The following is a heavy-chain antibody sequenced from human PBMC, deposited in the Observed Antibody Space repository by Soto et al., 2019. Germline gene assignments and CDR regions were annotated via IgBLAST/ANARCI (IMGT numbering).Heavy chain of an antibody. CDR3: ARGSDY. J-gene: IGHJ4*02. CDR1: GGSIISGGYS. Sequence: SDTLSLTCAVSGGSIISGGYSWSWIRQPPGKGLEWIGYIYHSGSTYYNPSLKSRVTISVDRSKNQFPLKLSSVTAADTAVYYCARGSDYWGQGTLVTVSS. V-gene: IGHV4-30-2*01. CDR2: IYHSGST.